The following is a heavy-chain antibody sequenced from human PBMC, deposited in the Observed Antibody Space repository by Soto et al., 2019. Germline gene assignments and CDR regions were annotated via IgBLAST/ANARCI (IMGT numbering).Heavy chain of an antibody. V-gene: IGHV3-23*01. Sequence: GGALRLSRSASGFTINTYTIGWVRQAPGKGLEGVSAISGSGGSTYYADSVKGRFTISRDNSKNTLYLQMNSLRAEDTAVYYCAKGRYCSSTSCPFMVRHDAFEIWGQGTMVTVSS. CDR3: AKGRYCSSTSCPFMVRHDAFEI. D-gene: IGHD2-2*01. CDR2: ISGSGGST. J-gene: IGHJ3*02. CDR1: GFTINTYT.